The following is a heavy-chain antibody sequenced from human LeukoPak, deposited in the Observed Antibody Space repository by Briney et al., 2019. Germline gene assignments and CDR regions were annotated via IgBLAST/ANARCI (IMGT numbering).Heavy chain of an antibody. Sequence: SETLSLTCAVYGGSFSGYYWSWIRQPPGKGLEWIGEINHSGSTNYNPSLKSRVTISVDTPKNQFSLKLSSVAAADTAAYYCARDKATDGISLPVDLWGRGTLVTVSS. D-gene: IGHD5-18*01. CDR2: INHSGST. J-gene: IGHJ2*01. CDR3: ARDKATDGISLPVDL. V-gene: IGHV4-34*01. CDR1: GGSFSGYY.